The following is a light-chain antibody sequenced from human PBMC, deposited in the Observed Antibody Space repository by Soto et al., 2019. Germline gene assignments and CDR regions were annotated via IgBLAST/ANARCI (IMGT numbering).Light chain of an antibody. V-gene: IGKV3-11*01. CDR3: QQRYIWPPLT. CDR1: QSVSSN. CDR2: NAS. Sequence: EIVMTQSPATLSVSPGERATLSCRASQSVSSNLAWYQQKPGQAPRLLIYNASQRATGIPARFTGSGSGTDFTLTIRSLGPEDFAVYYCQQRYIWPPLTFGGGTKVEIK. J-gene: IGKJ4*01.